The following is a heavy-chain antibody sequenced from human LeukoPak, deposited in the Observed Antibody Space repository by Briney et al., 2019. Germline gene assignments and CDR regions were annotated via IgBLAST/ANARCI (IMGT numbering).Heavy chain of an antibody. V-gene: IGHV1-8*01. CDR2: MNPNSGNT. D-gene: IGHD6-19*01. CDR1: GYTFTSYD. J-gene: IGHJ4*02. CDR3: ARMYSGGRWGLYYFDY. Sequence: ASVKVSCKASGYTFTSYDINWVRQATGQGLEWMGWMNPNSGNTGYAQKFQGRVTMTRNTSISTAYMELSSLRSEDTAVYYCARMYSGGRWGLYYFDYWGQGTLVTVSS.